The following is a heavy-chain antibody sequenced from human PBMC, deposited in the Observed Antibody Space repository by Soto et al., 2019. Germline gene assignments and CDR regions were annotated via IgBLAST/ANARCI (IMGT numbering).Heavy chain of an antibody. CDR1: GGSISSSSYY. Sequence: QLQLQESGPGLVKPSETLSLTCTVSGGSISSSSYYWGWIRQPPGKGLEWIGSIYYSGSTYYNPSLKSRVTISVDTSKNQFSLKLSSVTAADTAVYYCARLVVTDYYYYMDVWGKGTTVTVSS. V-gene: IGHV4-39*01. CDR3: ARLVVTDYYYYMDV. J-gene: IGHJ6*03. D-gene: IGHD2-15*01. CDR2: IYYSGST.